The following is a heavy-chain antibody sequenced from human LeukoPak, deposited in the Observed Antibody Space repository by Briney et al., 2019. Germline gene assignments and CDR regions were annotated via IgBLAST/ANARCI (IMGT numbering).Heavy chain of an antibody. CDR2: ISSSSSYI. CDR1: GFTFSSYS. V-gene: IGHV3-21*01. CDR3: ARERRYYYDSSGYFGEDY. J-gene: IGHJ4*02. Sequence: PGGSLRLSCAASGFTFSSYSMNWVRQAPGKGLEWVSSISSSSSYIYYADSVKGRFTISGDNAKNSLYLQMNSLRAEDTAVYYCARERRYYYDSSGYFGEDYWGQGTLVTVSS. D-gene: IGHD3-22*01.